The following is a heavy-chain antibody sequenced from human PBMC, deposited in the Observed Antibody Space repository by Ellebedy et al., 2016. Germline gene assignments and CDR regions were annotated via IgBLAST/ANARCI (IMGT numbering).Heavy chain of an antibody. Sequence: GESLKISCAASGFTFSDYYMSWIRQAPGKGLEWVSYISSSGSTIYYADSVKGRFTISRDNAKNSLYLQMNSLRAEDTAVYYCARNPQLALYYYYYYMDVWGKGTTVTVSS. D-gene: IGHD6-13*01. V-gene: IGHV3-11*04. CDR3: ARNPQLALYYYYYYMDV. J-gene: IGHJ6*03. CDR1: GFTFSDYY. CDR2: ISSSGSTI.